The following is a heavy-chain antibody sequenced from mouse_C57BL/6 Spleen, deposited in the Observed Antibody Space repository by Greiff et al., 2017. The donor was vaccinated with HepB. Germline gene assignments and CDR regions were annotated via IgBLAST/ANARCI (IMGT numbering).Heavy chain of an antibody. CDR1: GFTFSSYG. CDR3: ARNRRDYFEY. CDR2: ISSGGSYT. Sequence: EVQVVESGGDLVKPGGSLKLSCAASGFTFSSYGMSWVRQTPDKRLEWVATISSGGSYTYYPDSVKGRVTISRDNAKNTLYLQMSSLKSEDTAMYYCARNRRDYFEYWGKGTTVTV. J-gene: IGHJ2*01. V-gene: IGHV5-6*01.